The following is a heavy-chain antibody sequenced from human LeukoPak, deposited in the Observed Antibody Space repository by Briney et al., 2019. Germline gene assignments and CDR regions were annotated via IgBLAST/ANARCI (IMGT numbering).Heavy chain of an antibody. CDR1: GFTFSSYE. J-gene: IGHJ4*02. D-gene: IGHD6-13*01. CDR2: ISTSGSTI. Sequence: GGSLRLSCAVSGFTFSSYEMNWVRQAPGKGLDWVSYISTSGSTIYYADSVKGRFTISRDNAKNSLYLQMNSLRAEDTAVYYCATSRGSWPDYFDYWGQGTLVTVSS. V-gene: IGHV3-48*03. CDR3: ATSRGSWPDYFDY.